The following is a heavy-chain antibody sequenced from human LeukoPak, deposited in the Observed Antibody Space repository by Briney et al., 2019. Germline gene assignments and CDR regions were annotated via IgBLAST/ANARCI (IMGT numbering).Heavy chain of an antibody. D-gene: IGHD1-1*01. CDR1: GGSFSGYY. CDR2: INHSGST. CDR3: ARGIQGRTGTFVY. V-gene: IGHV4-34*01. J-gene: IGHJ4*02. Sequence: TSETLSLTCAVYGGSFSGYYWSWIRQPPGKGLEWIGEINHSGSTNYNPSLKSRVTISVDTSKNQFSLKLSSVTAADTAVYYCARGIQGRTGTFVYWGQGTLVTVSS.